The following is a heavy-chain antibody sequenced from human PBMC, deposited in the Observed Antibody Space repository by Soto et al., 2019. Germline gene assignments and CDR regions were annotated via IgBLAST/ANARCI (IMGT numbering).Heavy chain of an antibody. V-gene: IGHV1-3*01. CDR1: GYRFTSYG. CDR2: INPGNGKT. Sequence: ASVKVSCKASGYRFTSYGMHWVRQAPGPRLEWMGWINPGNGKTEYSQHFQGRVTIARDTSASTVYMELSSLTSEDTAVYYCARGSDPTVYYVIEVWGQRTTVTVS. J-gene: IGHJ6*02. D-gene: IGHD1-1*01. CDR3: ARGSDPTVYYVIEV.